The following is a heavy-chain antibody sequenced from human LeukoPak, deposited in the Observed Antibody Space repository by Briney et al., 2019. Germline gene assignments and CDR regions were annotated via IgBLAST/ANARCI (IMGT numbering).Heavy chain of an antibody. CDR3: ARHGGEVRGVIISSFDY. CDR1: GGSISSYY. CDR2: IYYSGST. J-gene: IGHJ4*02. V-gene: IGHV4-59*08. D-gene: IGHD3-10*01. Sequence: SETLSLTCTVSGGSISSYYWSWIRQPPGKGLEWIGYIYYSGSTNYNPSLKSRVTISVDTSKNQFSLKLTSVTAADTAVYYCARHGGEVRGVIISSFDYWGQGTLVTVSS.